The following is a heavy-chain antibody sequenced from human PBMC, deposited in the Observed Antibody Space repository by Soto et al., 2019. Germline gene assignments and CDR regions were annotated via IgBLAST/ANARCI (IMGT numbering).Heavy chain of an antibody. Sequence: QIQLVESGGGVVQPGGSLRLSCLASGFIFRSYAMHWVRQAPGKGLEWVAVITYDGANGYYADSVRGRFAISRDNSKSTLFPQMNSLRPEDTAVYYCARAFSGSYPNFDYWGQGTLVTVSS. CDR2: ITYDGANG. J-gene: IGHJ4*02. D-gene: IGHD1-26*01. V-gene: IGHV3-30*09. CDR1: GFIFRSYA. CDR3: ARAFSGSYPNFDY.